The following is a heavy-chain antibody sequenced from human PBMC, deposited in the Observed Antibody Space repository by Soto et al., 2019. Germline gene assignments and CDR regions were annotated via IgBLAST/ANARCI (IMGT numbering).Heavy chain of an antibody. CDR2: INPNSGGT. Sequence: ASVKVSCKASGYTFTGYYMHWVRQAPGRGLEWMGWINPNSGGTNYAQKFQGWVTMTRDTSISTAYMELSRLRSDDTAVYYCARGPLVGATAGWSHPSGPGPLLSVS. D-gene: IGHD1-26*01. CDR1: GYTFTGYY. V-gene: IGHV1-2*04. J-gene: IGHJ5*02. CDR3: ARGPLVGATAGWSHP.